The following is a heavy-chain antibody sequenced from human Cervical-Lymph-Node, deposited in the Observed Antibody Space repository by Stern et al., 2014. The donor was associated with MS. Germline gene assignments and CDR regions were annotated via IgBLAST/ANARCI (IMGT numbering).Heavy chain of an antibody. CDR1: GFRFSDYS. V-gene: IGHV3-21*01. Sequence: EVQLVESGGGLVTPGGSLRLSCAASGFRFSDYSVNWVRQAPGKGLERVSSISSNSTYIFYADTVKGRFTISRDNAQNSLFLQMHSLRAEDTAVYYCVRRGGIKYLDYWGQGTLVTVSS. CDR2: ISSNSTYI. D-gene: IGHD1-14*01. J-gene: IGHJ4*02. CDR3: VRRGGIKYLDY.